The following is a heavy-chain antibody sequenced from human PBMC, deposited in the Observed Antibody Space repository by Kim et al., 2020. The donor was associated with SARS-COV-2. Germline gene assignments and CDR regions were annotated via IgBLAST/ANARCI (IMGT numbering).Heavy chain of an antibody. CDR3: ARDGRIRGFDY. Sequence: TKYSQKFQGRVTITRDTSASTAYMELSSLRSEDTAVYYCARDGRIRGFDYWGQGTLVTVSS. V-gene: IGHV1-3*01. J-gene: IGHJ4*02. D-gene: IGHD3-3*02. CDR2: T.